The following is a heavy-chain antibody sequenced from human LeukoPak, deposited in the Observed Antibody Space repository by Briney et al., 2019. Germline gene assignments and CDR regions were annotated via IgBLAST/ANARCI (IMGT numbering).Heavy chain of an antibody. CDR1: GDGVSRNIAA. V-gene: IGHV6-1*01. CDR3: ARAFLYGDTWENTFDY. Sequence: SQTLSLTCAISGDGVSRNIAAWNWIRQSPSRGLEWLGRTHYRSKWYSDYAESVKGRITIDPDTSKNHFSLHLKSVTPEDTGVYYCARAFLYGDTWENTFDYWGQGILVTVSS. CDR2: THYRSKWYS. D-gene: IGHD1-26*01. J-gene: IGHJ4*02.